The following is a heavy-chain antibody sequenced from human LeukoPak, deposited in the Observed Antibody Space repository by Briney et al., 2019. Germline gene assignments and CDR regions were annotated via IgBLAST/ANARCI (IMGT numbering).Heavy chain of an antibody. CDR1: GYTFTGYY. D-gene: IGHD3-3*01. CDR2: INPNSGGT. Sequence: GASARVSCKASGYTFTGYYMHWVRQAPGQGLEWMGWINPNSGGTNYAQKFQGRVTMTRDTSISTAYMELSRLRSDDTAVYYCASAVEWLLYYFDYWGQGTLVTVSS. J-gene: IGHJ4*02. V-gene: IGHV1-2*02. CDR3: ASAVEWLLYYFDY.